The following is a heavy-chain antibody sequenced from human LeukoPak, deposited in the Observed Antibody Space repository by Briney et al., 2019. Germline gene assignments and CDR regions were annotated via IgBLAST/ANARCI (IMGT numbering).Heavy chain of an antibody. Sequence: TSETLSLTCAVSGGSISSGGYSWSWIRQPPGKGLEWIGYIYHSGSTYYNPSLKSRVTISVDRSKNQFSLKLSSVTAADTAVYYCARVGDYYGSGSHFDYWDQGTLVTVSS. V-gene: IGHV4-30-2*01. CDR2: IYHSGST. CDR3: ARVGDYYGSGSHFDY. CDR1: GGSISSGGYS. D-gene: IGHD3-10*01. J-gene: IGHJ4*02.